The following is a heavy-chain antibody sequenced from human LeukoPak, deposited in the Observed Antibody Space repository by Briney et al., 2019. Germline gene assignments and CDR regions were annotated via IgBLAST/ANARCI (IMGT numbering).Heavy chain of an antibody. CDR1: GGSISSADYS. Sequence: SQTLSLTCAVSGGSISSADYSWSWIRQPGGKGLEWIGNIYHSGSTYYNPALKSRFTISVDRPNHQLSLKLSSLTAADTAVYYCARVMEASSVYYNYFDCWGHGTLVTVSS. D-gene: IGHD3-22*01. CDR2: IYHSGST. CDR3: ARVMEASSVYYNYFDC. J-gene: IGHJ4*01. V-gene: IGHV4-30-2*01.